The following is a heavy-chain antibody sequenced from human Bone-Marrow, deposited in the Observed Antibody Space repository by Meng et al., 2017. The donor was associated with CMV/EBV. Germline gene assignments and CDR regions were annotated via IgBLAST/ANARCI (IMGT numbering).Heavy chain of an antibody. V-gene: IGHV3-53*01. J-gene: IGHJ4*02. D-gene: IGHD4-11*01. CDR1: GFIVTNNY. Sequence: GESLKISCAASGFIVTNNYMTWVRQAPGKGLEWVSVIYARGSMFYADSVKGRFTVSRDSLKNTVSLQMNSLRAEDTAVYYCARDLPHYSLDYWGQGTLVTVSS. CDR3: ARDLPHYSLDY. CDR2: IYARGSM.